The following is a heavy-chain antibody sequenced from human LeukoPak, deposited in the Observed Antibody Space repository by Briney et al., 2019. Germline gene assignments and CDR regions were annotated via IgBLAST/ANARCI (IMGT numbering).Heavy chain of an antibody. CDR3: ARKRDRFGELFDAFDI. V-gene: IGHV4-59*01. Sequence: SETLSLTCTVSGGSISSYYWSWIRQPPGKGLEWIGYIYYSGSTNYNPSLKSRVFISVDTSKNQFSLKLSSVTAADTAVYYCARKRDRFGELFDAFDIWGQGTMVTVSS. CDR2: IYYSGST. D-gene: IGHD3-10*01. CDR1: GGSISSYY. J-gene: IGHJ3*02.